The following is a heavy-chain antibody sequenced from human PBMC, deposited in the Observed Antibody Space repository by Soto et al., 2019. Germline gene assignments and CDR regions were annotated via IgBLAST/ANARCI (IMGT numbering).Heavy chain of an antibody. CDR1: RYNFPPNW. J-gene: IGHJ6*02. Sequence: GESLKFSCTGSRYNFPPNWIVCVRQIAGKGLEWMGIMYPGDSDTRYSPPFQGQVTISADKSISTDYLQWSSLKASDTAMYYCARRVGTPYYGMDVWGQGTTVTVSS. D-gene: IGHD1-1*01. CDR2: MYPGDSDT. V-gene: IGHV5-51*01. CDR3: ARRVGTPYYGMDV.